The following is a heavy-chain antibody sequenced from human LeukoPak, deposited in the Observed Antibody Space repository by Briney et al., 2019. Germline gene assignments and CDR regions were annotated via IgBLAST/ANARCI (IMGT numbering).Heavy chain of an antibody. CDR3: ARGDDYGDYSLDY. CDR2: IYYSGTT. CDR1: GDSISSYY. D-gene: IGHD4-17*01. Sequence: SETLSLTCTVSGDSISSYYCSWLRQPPGKGLEWIGYIYYSGTTNYNPSLKSRVTIAVDTSKNQFSLKLSSVTAEDTAVYYCARGDDYGDYSLDYWGQGTLVTVSS. V-gene: IGHV4-59*01. J-gene: IGHJ4*02.